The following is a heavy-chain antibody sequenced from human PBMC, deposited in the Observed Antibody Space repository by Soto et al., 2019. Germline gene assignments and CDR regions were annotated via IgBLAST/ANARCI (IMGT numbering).Heavy chain of an antibody. CDR2: IKQDGSEK. J-gene: IGHJ6*02. CDR1: GFTFSSYW. CDR3: ARDWIVGYYYYHGPDV. Sequence: GGSLRLSCAASGFTFSSYWMSWVRQAPGKGLEWVANIKQDGSEKYYVDSVKGRFTISRDNAKNSLYLQMNSLRAEDTAVYYCARDWIVGYYYYHGPDVWGQGTTVTVSS. V-gene: IGHV3-7*01. D-gene: IGHD1-26*01.